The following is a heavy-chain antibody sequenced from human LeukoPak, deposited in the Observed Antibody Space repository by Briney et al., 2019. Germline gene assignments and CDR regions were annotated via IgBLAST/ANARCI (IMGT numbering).Heavy chain of an antibody. D-gene: IGHD2-2*03. CDR2: ISYDGSNK. CDR1: GFTSRNDA. CDR3: ARLDIVLS. J-gene: IGHJ5*02. V-gene: IGHV3-30-3*01. Sequence: GGSLRLSCAASGFTSRNDAMHWVRQAPGKGLEWVAVISYDGSNKYYADSVKGRFTISRDDSKNTLYLQMNSLTAEDTAMYYCARLDIVLSWGQGALVTVSS.